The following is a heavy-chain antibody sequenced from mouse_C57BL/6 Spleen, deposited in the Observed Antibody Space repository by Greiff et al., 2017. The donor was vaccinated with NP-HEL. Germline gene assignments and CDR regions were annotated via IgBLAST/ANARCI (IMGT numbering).Heavy chain of an antibody. V-gene: IGHV1-52*01. D-gene: IGHD2-1*01. CDR1: GYTFTSYW. J-gene: IGHJ4*01. CDR3: ARPHGNGAMDY. Sequence: QVQLQQPGAELVRPGSSVKLSCKASGYTFTSYWMHWVKQRPIQGLEWIGNIDPSDSETHYNQKFKDKATLTVDKSSSTAYMQLSSLTSEDSAVYYCARPHGNGAMDYWGQGTSVTVSA. CDR2: IDPSDSET.